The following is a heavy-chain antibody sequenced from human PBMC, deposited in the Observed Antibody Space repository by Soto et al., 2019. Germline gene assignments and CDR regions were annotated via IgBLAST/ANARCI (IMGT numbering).Heavy chain of an antibody. D-gene: IGHD5-12*01. CDR1: GGSISSYY. CDR2: IYYSGST. CDR3: ARGGRGGYSGYDHDY. J-gene: IGHJ4*02. Sequence: SETLSLTCTVSGGSISSYYWSWIRQPPGKGLEWIGYIYYSGSTNYNPSLKSRVTISVDTSKNQFSLNLSSVTAADTAVYYCARGGRGGYSGYDHDYWGQGALVTVSS. V-gene: IGHV4-59*01.